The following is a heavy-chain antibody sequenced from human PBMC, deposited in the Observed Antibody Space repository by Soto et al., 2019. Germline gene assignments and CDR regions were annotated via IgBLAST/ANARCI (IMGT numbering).Heavy chain of an antibody. J-gene: IGHJ6*02. CDR1: GFTFSSYS. D-gene: IGHD2-2*01. CDR3: ARDLEHDIVVVPAAIRIYYYYGMDV. Sequence: GGSLRLSCAASGFTFSSYSMNWVRQAPGKGLEWVSSISSSSSYIYYADSVKGRFTISRDNAKNSLYLQMNSLRAEDTAVYYCARDLEHDIVVVPAAIRIYYYYGMDVWGQGTTVTVSS. V-gene: IGHV3-21*01. CDR2: ISSSSSYI.